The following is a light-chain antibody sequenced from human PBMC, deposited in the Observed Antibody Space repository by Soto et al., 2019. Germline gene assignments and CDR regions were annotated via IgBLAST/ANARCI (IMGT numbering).Light chain of an antibody. Sequence: QSALTQPPSVSGSPGQSVTISCTGTSSDVGYYNRVSWYQQPPGTAPKLMVFEVSNRPSGVPDRFSGSKSGNTASLTISGLQAEDEADYYCSSYTTSSTLVFGGGTQLTVL. V-gene: IGLV2-18*02. J-gene: IGLJ2*01. CDR2: EVS. CDR3: SSYTTSSTLV. CDR1: SSDVGYYNR.